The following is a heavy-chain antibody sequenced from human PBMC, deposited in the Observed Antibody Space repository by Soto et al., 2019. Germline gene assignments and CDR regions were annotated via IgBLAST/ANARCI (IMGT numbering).Heavy chain of an antibody. CDR3: STTAGVRGVFYGMDV. V-gene: IGHV3-15*01. J-gene: IGHJ6*02. D-gene: IGHD3-10*01. CDR2: IKSKTDGGTT. CDR1: GFTFSNAW. Sequence: PGGSLRLSCAASGFTFSNAWMSWVRQAPGKGLEWVGRIKSKTDGGTTDYAAPVKGRFTISRDDSKNTLYLQMNSLKTEDTAVYYCSTTAGVRGVFYGMDVWGQGTTVTVSS.